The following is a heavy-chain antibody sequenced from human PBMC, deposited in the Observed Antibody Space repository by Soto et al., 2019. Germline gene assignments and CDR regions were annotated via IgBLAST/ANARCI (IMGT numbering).Heavy chain of an antibody. J-gene: IGHJ6*03. CDR2: ISAYNGNT. D-gene: IGHD4-4*01. CDR3: AREGPGSSNYGGEPYYYYYMDV. Sequence: ASVKVSCKASGYTFTSYGISWVRQAPGQGLEWMGWISAYNGNTNYAQKLQGRVTMTTDTSTSTAYMELRSLRSDDTAVYYCAREGPGSSNYGGEPYYYYYMDVWGKGTTVTVSS. V-gene: IGHV1-18*01. CDR1: GYTFTSYG.